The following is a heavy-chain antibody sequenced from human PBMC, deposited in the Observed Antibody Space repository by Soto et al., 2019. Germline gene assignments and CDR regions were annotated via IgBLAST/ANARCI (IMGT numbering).Heavy chain of an antibody. CDR1: GGTFSRYA. V-gene: IGHV1-69*13. CDR2: IIPIFGTA. D-gene: IGHD2-2*01. J-gene: IGHJ4*02. CDR3: ARYCSSTSCYYYFDY. Sequence: GASVKVSCKASGGTFSRYAISWVRQAPGQGLEWMGGIIPIFGTANYAQKFQGRVTITADESTSTAYMELSSLRSEDTAVYYCARYCSSTSCYYYFDYWGQGTLVTVSS.